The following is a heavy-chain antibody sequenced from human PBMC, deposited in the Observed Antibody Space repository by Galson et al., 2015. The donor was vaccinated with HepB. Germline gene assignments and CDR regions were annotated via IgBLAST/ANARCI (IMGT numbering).Heavy chain of an antibody. Sequence: SVKVSCKASGGTFSSYAISWVRQAPGQGLEWMGGIIPILGIANYAQKFQGRVTITADKSTSTAYMELSSLRSEDTAVYYCARADEDYGDGAYYGVDVWGQGTTVTVSS. CDR2: IIPILGIA. D-gene: IGHD4-17*01. V-gene: IGHV1-69*10. CDR1: GGTFSSYA. J-gene: IGHJ6*02. CDR3: ARADEDYGDGAYYGVDV.